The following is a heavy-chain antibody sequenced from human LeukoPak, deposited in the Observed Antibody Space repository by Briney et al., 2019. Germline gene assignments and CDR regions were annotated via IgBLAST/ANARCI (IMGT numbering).Heavy chain of an antibody. CDR3: ARGLSIAAAGTGYAFDI. Sequence: PSETLSLTCAVYGGSFSGYYWSWIRQPPGKGLEWIGEINHSGSTNYNSSLKSRVTMSVDTSKNQFSLKVSSVTAADTAVYYCARGLSIAAAGTGYAFDIWGQGTMVTVSS. V-gene: IGHV4-34*01. CDR1: GGSFSGYY. J-gene: IGHJ3*02. D-gene: IGHD6-13*01. CDR2: INHSGST.